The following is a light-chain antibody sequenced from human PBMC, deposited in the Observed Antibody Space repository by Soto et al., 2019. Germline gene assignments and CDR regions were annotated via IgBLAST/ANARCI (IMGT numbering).Light chain of an antibody. CDR3: QQYNDWPLT. CDR1: QSVSSN. Sequence: EVVMTQSPATLSVSPGEGATVSCRASQSVSSNLAWYQQNPGQAPRLLIYGASTMATGIPAMFSGSGSGTEFTLTISSLQSEDLAVYYCQQYNDWPLTFGGGTKVEIK. J-gene: IGKJ4*01. CDR2: GAS. V-gene: IGKV3-15*01.